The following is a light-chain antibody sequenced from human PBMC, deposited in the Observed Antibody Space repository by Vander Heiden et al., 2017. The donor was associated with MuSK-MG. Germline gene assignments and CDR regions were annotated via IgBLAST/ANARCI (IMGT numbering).Light chain of an antibody. J-gene: IGLJ2*01. CDR1: SSDVGGYNY. CDR2: DVS. Sequence: QSALTQPASVSGSPGQSITISCTGTSSDVGGYNYVSWYQQHPGNAPKLMIYDVSKRPSGVSNRFSGSKSGNTASLTISGLQAEDEADYYCSSDTSSSTGVFGGGTKLTVL. V-gene: IGLV2-14*01. CDR3: SSDTSSSTGV.